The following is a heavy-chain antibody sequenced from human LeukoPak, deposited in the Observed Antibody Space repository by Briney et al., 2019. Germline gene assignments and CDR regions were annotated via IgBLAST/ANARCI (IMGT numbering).Heavy chain of an antibody. J-gene: IGHJ6*02. CDR3: ARDIVPTKNYYYGMDV. D-gene: IGHD2-8*01. V-gene: IGHV3-11*01. CDR1: GFTFSDYY. Sequence: GGSLRLSCAASGFTFSDYYMSWIRQAPGKGLEWVSYISSSGSTIYYAGSVKGRFTISRDNAKNSLYLQMNSLRAEDTAVYYCARDIVPTKNYYYGMDVWGQGTTVTVSS. CDR2: ISSSGSTI.